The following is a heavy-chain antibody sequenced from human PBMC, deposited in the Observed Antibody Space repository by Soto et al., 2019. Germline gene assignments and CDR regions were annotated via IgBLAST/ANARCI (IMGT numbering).Heavy chain of an antibody. J-gene: IGHJ5*02. CDR1: GYTFTSYD. D-gene: IGHD6-19*01. V-gene: IGHV1-8*01. CDR3: ARGRYSSGLCEA. CDR2: MNPNSGNT. Sequence: GASVKVSCKASGYTFTSYDINWVRQATGQGLEWMGWMNPNSGNTGYAQKFQGRVTMTRNTSISTAYMELSGLRSEDTAVYYCARGRYSSGLCEAWGQGTLVIVSS.